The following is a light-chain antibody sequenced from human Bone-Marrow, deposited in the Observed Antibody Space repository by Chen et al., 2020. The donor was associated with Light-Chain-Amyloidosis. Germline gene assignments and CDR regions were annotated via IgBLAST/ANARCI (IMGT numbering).Light chain of an antibody. CDR1: QTISSNY. CDR2: GSS. Sequence: EIVLTQSPGTLSLSPGEGAHLSCRASQTISSNYLTWYQQNVGQAPRLLSYGSSSRATCIPDRCHGSGSGTEFTLTINRLEPEDVAMYYCQQYGTSPRTVGGGTKVEIK. V-gene: IGKV3-20*01. CDR3: QQYGTSPRT. J-gene: IGKJ4*01.